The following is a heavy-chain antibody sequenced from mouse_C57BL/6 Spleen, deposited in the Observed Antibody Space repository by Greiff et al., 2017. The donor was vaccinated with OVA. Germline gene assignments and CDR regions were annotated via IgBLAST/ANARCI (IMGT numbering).Heavy chain of an antibody. Sequence: VKLQQSGAELVRPGASVTLSCKASGYTFTDYEMHWVKPTPVHGLEWIGAIDPETGGTAYNQKFKGKAILTADKSSSTAYMELRSLTSEDSAVYYCYYYGFAYWGQGTLVTVSA. J-gene: IGHJ3*01. V-gene: IGHV1-15*01. CDR2: IDPETGGT. CDR1: GYTFTDYE. CDR3: YYYGFAY. D-gene: IGHD1-1*01.